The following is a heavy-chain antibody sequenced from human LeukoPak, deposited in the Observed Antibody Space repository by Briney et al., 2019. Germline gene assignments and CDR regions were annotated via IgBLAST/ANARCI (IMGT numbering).Heavy chain of an antibody. V-gene: IGHV3-23*01. CDR2: ISGSGGST. CDR3: AKDIYCSSTSCRGGYYYYYGMDV. D-gene: IGHD2-2*01. J-gene: IGHJ6*02. Sequence: GGSLRLSCAASGFTFSIYAMSWVRQAPRKGLEWGSAISGSGGSTYYADSVKGRFTTSRDNSKNTLYLQMNSLRAEDMAVYYCAKDIYCSSTSCRGGYYYYYGMDVWGQGTTVTVSS. CDR1: GFTFSIYA.